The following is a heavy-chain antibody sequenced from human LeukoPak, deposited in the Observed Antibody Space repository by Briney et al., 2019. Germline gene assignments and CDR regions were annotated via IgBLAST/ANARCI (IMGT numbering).Heavy chain of an antibody. J-gene: IGHJ4*02. CDR1: GGSICSYY. CDR2: YYYGGST. D-gene: IGHD3-10*01. V-gene: IGHV4-59*01. Sequence: SETLSLTCTVSGGSICSYYWSWIRQPPGKGLEWIGYYYYGGSTEYNPSLKSRVTISVDTFRNQFSLKLSSVTAADPAVYYCASRYGSGSYGFDFWGQGTLVTVSS. CDR3: ASRYGSGSYGFDF.